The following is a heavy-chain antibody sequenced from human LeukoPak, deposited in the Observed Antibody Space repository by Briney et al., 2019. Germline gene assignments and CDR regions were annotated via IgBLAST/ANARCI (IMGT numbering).Heavy chain of an antibody. CDR3: ARIATMLRGPYSFYYMDF. D-gene: IGHD3-10*01. CDR1: GFTFSSYS. V-gene: IGHV3-21*06. Sequence: GGSLRLSCAASGFTFSSYSMNWVRQAPGKGLEWVSSISSSSSYIYYADSVKGRFTISRDNSKNSLYLQMNSLRADDTAVFFCARIATMLRGPYSFYYMDFWGKGTTVTVSS. CDR2: ISSSSSYI. J-gene: IGHJ6*03.